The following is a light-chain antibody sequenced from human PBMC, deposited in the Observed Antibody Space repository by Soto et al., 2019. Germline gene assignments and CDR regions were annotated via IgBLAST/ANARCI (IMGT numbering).Light chain of an antibody. CDR3: QQRSSWPPLT. CDR2: DAS. Sequence: DIQMTQSPSTLSAAVVDRVTITCRASQTISKWLAWYQQKPGQAPKLLIYDASQRATGIPARFSGSGSGTDFTLTISSLEPEDFAVYYCQQRSSWPPLTFGGGTKVDIK. CDR1: QTISKW. J-gene: IGKJ4*01. V-gene: IGKV1-5*01.